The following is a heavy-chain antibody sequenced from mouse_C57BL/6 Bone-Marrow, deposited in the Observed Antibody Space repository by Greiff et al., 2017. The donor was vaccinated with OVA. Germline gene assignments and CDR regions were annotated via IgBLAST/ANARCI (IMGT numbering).Heavy chain of an antibody. CDR3: ARGEYYGSRWYFDV. CDR2: INPGSGGT. J-gene: IGHJ1*03. CDR1: GYAFTNYL. V-gene: IGHV1-54*01. Sequence: VQLQESGAELVRPGTSVKVSCKASGYAFTNYLIEWVKQRPGQGLEWIGVINPGSGGTNYNEKFKGKATLTADKSSSTAYMQLSSLTSEDSAVYFCARGEYYGSRWYFDVWGTGTTVTVSA. D-gene: IGHD1-1*01.